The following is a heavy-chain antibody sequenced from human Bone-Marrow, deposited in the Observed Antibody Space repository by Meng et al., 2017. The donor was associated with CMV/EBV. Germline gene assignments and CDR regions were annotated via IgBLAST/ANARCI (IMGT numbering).Heavy chain of an antibody. CDR1: GGSINSYY. D-gene: IGHD4-17*01. J-gene: IGHJ4*02. Sequence: SETLSLTCTVSGGSINSYYWSWIRQPPGKGLEWIGYIYYSGITNYNPSLKSRVTISVDTSKNQFSLKLSSVTAADTAVYYCARETTVTWGFDYWGQGTLVTVPS. CDR3: ARETTVTWGFDY. CDR2: IYYSGIT. V-gene: IGHV4-59*01.